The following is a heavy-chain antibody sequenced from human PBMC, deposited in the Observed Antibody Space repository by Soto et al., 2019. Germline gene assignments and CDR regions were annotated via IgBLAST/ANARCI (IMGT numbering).Heavy chain of an antibody. CDR2: IYWDDDK. Sequence: SGPTLVNPTQTLTLTCTFSGLSLSTSGVGVGWIRQPPGKALEWLALIYWDDDKRYSPSLKSRLTITKDTSKNQVVLTMTNMDPVDTATYYCAHRGTVGEQQLAVGGSYFDYWGQGTLVTVS. D-gene: IGHD6-13*01. CDR3: AHRGTVGEQQLAVGGSYFDY. J-gene: IGHJ4*02. CDR1: GLSLSTSGVG. V-gene: IGHV2-5*02.